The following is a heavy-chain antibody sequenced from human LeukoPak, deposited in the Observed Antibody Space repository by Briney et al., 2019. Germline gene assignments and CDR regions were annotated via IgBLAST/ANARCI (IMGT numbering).Heavy chain of an antibody. CDR2: INAINGNA. CDR1: GGTFSSYA. Sequence: SVKVSCKASGGTFSSYAISWVRQAPGQGLEWMGRINAINGNAKYAQQFQGRVTITRDKSATTAYMEVSSLRSEDTAVYYCARDSYWLGGTIGAFDIWGQGTMVTVSP. CDR3: ARDSYWLGGTIGAFDI. V-gene: IGHV1-69*04. J-gene: IGHJ3*02. D-gene: IGHD3-10*01.